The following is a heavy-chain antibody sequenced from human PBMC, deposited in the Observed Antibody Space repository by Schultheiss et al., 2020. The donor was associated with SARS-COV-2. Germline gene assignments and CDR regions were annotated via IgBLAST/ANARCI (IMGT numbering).Heavy chain of an antibody. CDR1: GFTFSSYG. V-gene: IGHV3-NL1*01. CDR3: ARDRSIAARRELDY. CDR2: IYSGGST. D-gene: IGHD6-6*01. J-gene: IGHJ4*02. Sequence: GGSLRLSCAASGFTFSSYGMHWVRQAPGKGLEWVSVIYSGGSTYYADSVKGRFTISRDNAKNSLYLQMNSLRAEDTAVYYCARDRSIAARRELDYWGQGTLVTVSS.